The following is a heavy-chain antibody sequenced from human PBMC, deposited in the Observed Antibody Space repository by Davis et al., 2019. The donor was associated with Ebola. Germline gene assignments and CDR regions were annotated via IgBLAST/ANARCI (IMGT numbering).Heavy chain of an antibody. CDR1: GYTFTSYG. D-gene: IGHD4/OR15-4a*01. Sequence: AASVKVSCKASGYTFTSYGISWVRQAPGQGLEWMGWMNPDSGNTGYASKFQGRVTMTRNNSITTAYMELSSLTSEDTAVYYCARPIEKRCSPGCFDLWGRGTLVTVSS. CDR2: MNPDSGNT. CDR3: ARPIEKRCSPGCFDL. V-gene: IGHV1-8*01. J-gene: IGHJ2*01.